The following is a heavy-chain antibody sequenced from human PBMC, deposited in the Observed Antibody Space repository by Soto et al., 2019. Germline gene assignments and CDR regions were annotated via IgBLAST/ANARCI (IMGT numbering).Heavy chain of an antibody. CDR3: VRDSSGWYGFDY. V-gene: IGHV2-5*02. J-gene: IGHJ4*02. CDR2: IYWDDDK. Sequence: QITLKESGPTLVKPTQTLTLTCTFSGFSLSTSGVGVGWIRQPPGKALEWLALIYWDDDKRYSPSLKNRVTSTKDTDKNLVVLIMTNMDPMDTATYVCVRDSSGWYGFDYWGQGTLVTVSS. D-gene: IGHD6-19*01. CDR1: GFSLSTSGVG.